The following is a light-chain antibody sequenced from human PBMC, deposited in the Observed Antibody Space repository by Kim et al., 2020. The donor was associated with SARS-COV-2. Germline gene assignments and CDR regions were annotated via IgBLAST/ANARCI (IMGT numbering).Light chain of an antibody. CDR2: SNN. CDR1: SSNIGSNN. V-gene: IGLV1-44*01. Sequence: LTQSPSASGTPGQRVTISCSGSSSNIGSNNVVWYQQLPGAAPNLLIYSNNQRPSGIPDRFSGSRSGTSASLAISGLQSGDEADYYCAVWDDSLKQGVFGGGTQLTVL. CDR3: AVWDDSLKQGV. J-gene: IGLJ3*02.